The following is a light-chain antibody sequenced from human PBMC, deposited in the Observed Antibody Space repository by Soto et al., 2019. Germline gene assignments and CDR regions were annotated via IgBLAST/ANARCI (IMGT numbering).Light chain of an antibody. V-gene: IGKV1-12*01. CDR2: ATS. Sequence: DIQMPQSPSSVSASVGDRVTITCRTSQGINNWLAWYQEKPGKAPKLLIYATSNLHGGVPSRFSGSGSGTDFTLTISGLQPDDFATYYCQQTYNTPRTFGQGTKVDIK. CDR1: QGINNW. CDR3: QQTYNTPRT. J-gene: IGKJ1*01.